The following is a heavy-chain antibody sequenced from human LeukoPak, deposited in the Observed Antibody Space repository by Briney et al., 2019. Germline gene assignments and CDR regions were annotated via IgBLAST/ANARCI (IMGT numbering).Heavy chain of an antibody. D-gene: IGHD4-17*01. V-gene: IGHV3-48*03. J-gene: IGHJ4*02. Sequence: GGSLRLSCAASGFTFSSYEMNWVRQAPGKGLEWVSYISSSGSTIYYADSVKGRFTISRDNAKNSLYPQMNSLRAEDTAVYYCARTTVTTESGFGYWGQGTLVTVSS. CDR1: GFTFSSYE. CDR2: ISSSGSTI. CDR3: ARTTVTTESGFGY.